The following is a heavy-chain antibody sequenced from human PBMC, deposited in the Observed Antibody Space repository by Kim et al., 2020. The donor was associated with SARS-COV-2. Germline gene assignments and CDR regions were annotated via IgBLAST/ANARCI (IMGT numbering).Heavy chain of an antibody. CDR1: GVSISSSSYY. CDR2: IYYSGST. CDR3: ARALGYFDSLPWFDP. V-gene: IGHV4-39*07. D-gene: IGHD3-9*01. J-gene: IGHJ5*02. Sequence: SETLSLTCTVSGVSISSSSYYWGWIRQPPGKGLEWIGSIYYSGSTYYNPSLKSRVTISVDTSKNQFSLKLSSVTAADTAVYYCARALGYFDSLPWFDPWGQGTLVTVSS.